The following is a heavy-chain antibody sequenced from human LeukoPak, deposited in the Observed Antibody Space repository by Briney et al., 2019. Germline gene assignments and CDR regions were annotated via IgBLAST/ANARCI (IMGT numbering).Heavy chain of an antibody. CDR1: GFTFSSYG. D-gene: IGHD2-21*02. Sequence: GGSLRLPCAASGFTFSSYGMNWVRQAPGKGPEWISYISRSGATIYYADSMKGRFTISRDNAKNSLYLQMSSLGAEDTAIYYCSRDRGGGDIYFDYWGQGTLVTVSS. CDR2: ISRSGATI. V-gene: IGHV3-48*03. J-gene: IGHJ4*02. CDR3: SRDRGGGDIYFDY.